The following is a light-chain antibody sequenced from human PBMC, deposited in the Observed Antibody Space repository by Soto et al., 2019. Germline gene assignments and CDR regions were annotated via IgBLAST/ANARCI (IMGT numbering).Light chain of an antibody. V-gene: IGKV3-20*01. Sequence: IVLTQSPGTLSLPPGERATLSCRASQSVASYNLVGYQQKYGQAPRLLIYSASNRATGTPDRFSGSGSGTDFTLTISRLEPEDSAVYYCEHYGGSHPFGGGTKVEI. CDR2: SAS. CDR1: QSVASYN. CDR3: EHYGGSHP. J-gene: IGKJ4*01.